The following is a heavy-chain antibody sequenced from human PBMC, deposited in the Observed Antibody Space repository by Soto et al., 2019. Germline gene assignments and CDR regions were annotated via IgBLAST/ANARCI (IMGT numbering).Heavy chain of an antibody. CDR2: IKQDGSEK. CDR3: ARVSIFGVALWYFDL. J-gene: IGHJ2*01. CDR1: GFTFSSYW. V-gene: IGHV3-7*01. D-gene: IGHD3-3*01. Sequence: GGSLRLSCAASGFTFSSYWMSWVRQAPGKGLEWVANIKQDGSEKYYVDSVKGRFTISRDNAKNSLYLQMNSLRAEDTAVYYCARVSIFGVALWYFDLWGRGTLVTVSS.